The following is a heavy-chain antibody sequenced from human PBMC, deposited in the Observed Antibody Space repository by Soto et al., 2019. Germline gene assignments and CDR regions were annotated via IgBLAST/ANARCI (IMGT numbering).Heavy chain of an antibody. V-gene: IGHV4-34*01. J-gene: IGHJ4*02. CDR3: ARGRLAAAGSNHFDY. Sequence: QVQLQQWGAGLLKPSETLSLTCAVYGGSFSGYYWSWIRQPPGKGLEWIGEINHSGSTNYNPSLKSRVTISVDTSKNQFSLKLSSVTAADTAVYYCARGRLAAAGSNHFDYWGQGTLVTVSS. CDR1: GGSFSGYY. CDR2: INHSGST. D-gene: IGHD6-13*01.